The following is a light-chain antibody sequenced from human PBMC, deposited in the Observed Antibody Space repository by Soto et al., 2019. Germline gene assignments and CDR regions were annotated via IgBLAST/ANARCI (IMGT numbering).Light chain of an antibody. CDR3: MQGTHWPPT. V-gene: IGKV2-30*01. CDR1: QSLVYSDGNTY. Sequence: DVVMTQSPLSLPVTLGQPASISCRSSQSLVYSDGNTYLNWFQQRPGQSPRRLIYKVSNRDSGVPDRFSGSGSGTDFTLKISRVEAEDVGGYYCMQGTHWPPTFGGGTKVEIK. J-gene: IGKJ4*01. CDR2: KVS.